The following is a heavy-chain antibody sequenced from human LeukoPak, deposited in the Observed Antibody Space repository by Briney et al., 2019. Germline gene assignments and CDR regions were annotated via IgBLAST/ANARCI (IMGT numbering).Heavy chain of an antibody. CDR2: IYYSGST. CDR1: GGSISSGSYY. J-gene: IGHJ4*02. Sequence: SSETLSLTCTVSGGSISSGSYYWTWIRQPPGKGLEWIGYIYYSGSTNYTPSLKSRVTISVDTSKNQFSLRLSSVTAADTAVYYCARDFRGRWLPDYWGQGTLVTVSS. D-gene: IGHD6-19*01. V-gene: IGHV4-61*01. CDR3: ARDFRGRWLPDY.